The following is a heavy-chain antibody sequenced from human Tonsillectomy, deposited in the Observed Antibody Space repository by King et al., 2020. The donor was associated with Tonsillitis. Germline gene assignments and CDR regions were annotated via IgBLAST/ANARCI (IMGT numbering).Heavy chain of an antibody. CDR2: ISSSNITI. CDR3: ARVQWYGVDY. D-gene: IGHD4-17*01. J-gene: IGHJ4*02. Sequence: VQLVESGGGLGQPGGSLRLSCSASGCTFSSYEMNWVRQGPGKGLAWVSYISSSNITIYYAESVKGRVTISRDNAKNSLYLQMNSLRAEETAVYYCARVQWYGVDYWGQGTLVTVSS. V-gene: IGHV3-48*03. CDR1: GCTFSSYE.